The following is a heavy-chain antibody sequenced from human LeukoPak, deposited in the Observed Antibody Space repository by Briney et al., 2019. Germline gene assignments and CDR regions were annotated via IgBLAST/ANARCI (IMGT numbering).Heavy chain of an antibody. CDR3: ARGFDYYDSSGYNSDAFDI. CDR1: GYTFTGYY. V-gene: IGHV1-2*02. Sequence: GASVKVSCKASGYTFTGYYIHWVRQAPGKGLEWMGWINPNRGGSKYAQKFQGRVTMTRDTSISTAYMELSRLRYDDTAVYYCARGFDYYDSSGYNSDAFDIWGQGTMVTVSS. CDR2: INPNRGGS. J-gene: IGHJ3*02. D-gene: IGHD3-22*01.